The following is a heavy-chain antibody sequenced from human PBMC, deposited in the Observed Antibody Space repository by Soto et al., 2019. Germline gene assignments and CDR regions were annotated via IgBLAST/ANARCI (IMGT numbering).Heavy chain of an antibody. D-gene: IGHD6-6*01. Sequence: QITLKESGPTLVKPTQTLTLTCTFSGFSLSTSGVGVGWIRQPPGKALEWLALIYWNDDKRYSPSLKSRLTITKDTSKNLVVRTMTNMDPVDTATYYCAHIGKSIAARPFYGMDVWGQGTTVTVSS. CDR2: IYWNDDK. CDR1: GFSLSTSGVG. V-gene: IGHV2-5*01. J-gene: IGHJ6*02. CDR3: AHIGKSIAARPFYGMDV.